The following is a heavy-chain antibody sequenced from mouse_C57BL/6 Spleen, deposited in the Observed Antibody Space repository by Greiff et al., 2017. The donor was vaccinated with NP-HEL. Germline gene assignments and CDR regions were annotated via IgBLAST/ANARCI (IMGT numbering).Heavy chain of an antibody. Sequence: QVRLQQPGAELVRPGSSVKLSCKASGYTFTSYWMDWVKQRPGQGLEWIGNIYPSDSETHYNQKFKDKATLTVDKSSSTAYMQLSSLTSEDSAVYYCARRSNYWYFDVWGTGTTVTVSS. CDR3: ARRSNYWYFDV. D-gene: IGHD2-5*01. CDR2: IYPSDSET. CDR1: GYTFTSYW. V-gene: IGHV1-61*01. J-gene: IGHJ1*03.